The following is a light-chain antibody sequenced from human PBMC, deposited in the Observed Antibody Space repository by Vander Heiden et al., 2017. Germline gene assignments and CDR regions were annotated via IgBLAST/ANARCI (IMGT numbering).Light chain of an antibody. CDR1: SLRSYY. CDR3: NSRDNSGNVFSV. CDR2: GKN. V-gene: IGLV3-19*01. J-gene: IGLJ2*01. Sequence: SSELTQDPAVSVALGQTVRITCQGDSLRSYYASWYQQKPGQAPVLVIYGKNSRPSGIPDRFSGSRSGNTASLTITGVQAEDEADYYCNSRDNSGNVFSVFGGGTKMTVL.